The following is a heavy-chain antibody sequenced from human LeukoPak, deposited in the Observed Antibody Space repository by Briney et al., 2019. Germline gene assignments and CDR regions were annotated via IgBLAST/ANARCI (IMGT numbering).Heavy chain of an antibody. CDR1: GFTFSSYA. J-gene: IGHJ2*01. CDR3: AKDRWEVPVGYLDL. V-gene: IGHV3-23*01. Sequence: AGGSLRLSCAASGFTFSSYAMSWVRQAPGKGLEWVSVISASGGSTYYTDSVKGRFTISRDNSKNTLYLQMNSLRAEDTAVYYCAKDRWEVPVGYLDLWGRGTLVTVSS. D-gene: IGHD1-26*01. CDR2: ISASGGST.